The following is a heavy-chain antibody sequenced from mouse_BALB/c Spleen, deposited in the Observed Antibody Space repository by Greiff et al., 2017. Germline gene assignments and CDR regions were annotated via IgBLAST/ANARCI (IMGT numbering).Heavy chain of an antibody. V-gene: IGHV14-3*02. Sequence: VQLQQSGAELVKPGASVKLSCTASGFTFKDSYMHWVKQRPEQGLEWIGRIDPGNGNTNYNPKFKGKATITADTSSNTAYLQLSSLTSEDTAFYYCARASEYYAMDYWGQGTSVTVSS. D-gene: IGHD6-1*01. CDR3: ARASEYYAMDY. CDR1: GFTFKDSY. J-gene: IGHJ4*01. CDR2: IDPGNGNT.